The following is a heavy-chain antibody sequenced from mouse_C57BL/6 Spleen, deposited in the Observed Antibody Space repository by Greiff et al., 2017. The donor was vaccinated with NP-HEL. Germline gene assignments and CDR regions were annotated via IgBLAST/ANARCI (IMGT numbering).Heavy chain of an antibody. CDR2: INYDGSST. J-gene: IGHJ4*01. Sequence: EVKLMESEGGLVQPGSSMKLSCTASGFTFSDYYMAWVRQVPEKGLEWVANINYDGSSTYYLDSLKSRFIISRDNAKNILYLQMSSLKSEDTTTYYCAREGGNYAIDYWGQGTSVTVSS. CDR3: AREGGNYAIDY. V-gene: IGHV5-16*01. CDR1: GFTFSDYY.